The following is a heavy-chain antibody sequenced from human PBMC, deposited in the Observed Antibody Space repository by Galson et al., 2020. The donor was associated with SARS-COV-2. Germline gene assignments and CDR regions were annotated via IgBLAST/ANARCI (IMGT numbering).Heavy chain of an antibody. CDR2: NSGGSGGTT. J-gene: IGHJ3*01. Sequence: GGSLRLSCEASGFTFSSSSMNWVRQAPGKGLEWVSVNSGGSGGTTYYAESVKGRFTISRDNSMNTLYLQMNSLRVEDTAVYYCAKPYFFGRSDAFDGWGQGTLVTVSS. D-gene: IGHD3-3*01. CDR3: AKPYFFGRSDAFDG. CDR1: GFTFSSSS. V-gene: IGHV3-23*01.